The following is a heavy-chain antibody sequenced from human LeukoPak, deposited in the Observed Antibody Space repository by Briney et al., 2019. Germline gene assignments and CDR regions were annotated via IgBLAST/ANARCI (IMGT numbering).Heavy chain of an antibody. V-gene: IGHV4-31*03. CDR1: GGSISSGGYY. Sequence: SETLSLTCTVSGGSISSGGYYWSWIRQHPGKGLEWIGYIYYSGNTYYNPSLKSRVTISVDTSKNQFSLKLSSVTAADTAVYYCARGDYYDSSGYLVSWGQGTLVTVSS. J-gene: IGHJ4*02. CDR3: ARGDYYDSSGYLVS. D-gene: IGHD3-22*01. CDR2: IYYSGNT.